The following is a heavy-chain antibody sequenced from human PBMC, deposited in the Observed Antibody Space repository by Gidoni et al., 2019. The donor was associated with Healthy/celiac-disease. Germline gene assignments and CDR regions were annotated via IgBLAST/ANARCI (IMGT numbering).Heavy chain of an antibody. CDR1: GFTFSGSA. V-gene: IGHV3-73*02. Sequence: EVQLVESGGGLVQPGGSLKLSCAASGFTFSGSAMHWVRQASGKGLEWVGRIRSKANSDATAYAASVKGRFTISRDDSKNTAYLQMNSLKTEDTAVYYCTRYPDYGGNFGQYFDYWGQGTLVTVSS. J-gene: IGHJ4*02. CDR3: TRYPDYGGNFGQYFDY. D-gene: IGHD4-17*01. CDR2: IRSKANSDAT.